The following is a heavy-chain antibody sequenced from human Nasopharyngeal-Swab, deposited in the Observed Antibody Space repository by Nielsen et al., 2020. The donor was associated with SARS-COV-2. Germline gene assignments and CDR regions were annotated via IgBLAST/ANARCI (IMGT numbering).Heavy chain of an antibody. V-gene: IGHV4-39*07. CDR2: IYYSGST. J-gene: IGHJ6*03. Sequence: SETLSLTCTVSGGSISSSSYYWGWIRQPPGKGLEWIGRIYYSGSTYYNPSHKSRVTISVDTYKNQFSLKLSPVTAADTAVYYCAREGQQLVLGDMDVWGKGTTVTVSS. CDR1: GGSISSSSYY. CDR3: AREGQQLVLGDMDV. D-gene: IGHD6-13*01.